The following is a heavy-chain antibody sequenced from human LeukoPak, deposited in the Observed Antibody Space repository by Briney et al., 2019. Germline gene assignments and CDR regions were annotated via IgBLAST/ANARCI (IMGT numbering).Heavy chain of an antibody. V-gene: IGHV3-48*03. CDR2: ITGGGTIA. J-gene: IGHJ3*02. CDR1: GFTFSSFE. Sequence: GGSLRLSCAASGFTFSSFEMHWVRQAPGKGLEWISYITGGGTIAYYADSVKGRFTISRDNAKNSLYLQMNSLRAEDTAVYYCARVGRAFDIWGQGTMVTVSS. CDR3: ARVGRAFDI.